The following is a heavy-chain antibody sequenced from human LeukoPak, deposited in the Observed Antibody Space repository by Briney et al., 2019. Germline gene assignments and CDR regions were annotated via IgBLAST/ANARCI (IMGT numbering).Heavy chain of an antibody. D-gene: IGHD3-9*01. CDR1: GYTFTGYY. CDR2: INPNSGGT. Sequence: ASVTVSCKASGYTFTGYYMHWVRQAPGQGLEWMGWINPNSGGTNYAQKFQGRVTMTRDTSISTAYMELSRLRSDDTAVYYCATAYYDILTGYYTIDYWGQGTLVTVSS. CDR3: ATAYYDILTGYYTIDY. V-gene: IGHV1-2*02. J-gene: IGHJ4*02.